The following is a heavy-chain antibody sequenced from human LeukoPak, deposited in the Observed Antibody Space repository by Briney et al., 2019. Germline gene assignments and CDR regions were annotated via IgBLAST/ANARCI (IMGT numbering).Heavy chain of an antibody. CDR3: ARWYSSSWYYFDY. V-gene: IGHV4-59*01. CDR2: IYYSGST. J-gene: IGHJ4*02. CDR1: GGSISSYY. Sequence: PSETLSLTCTVSGGSISSYYWSWIRQPPGKGLEWIGYIYYSGSTNYNPSLKSRVTISVDTSKNQFSLKLSSVTAADTAVYYCARWYSSSWYYFDYLGQGTLVTVSS. D-gene: IGHD6-13*01.